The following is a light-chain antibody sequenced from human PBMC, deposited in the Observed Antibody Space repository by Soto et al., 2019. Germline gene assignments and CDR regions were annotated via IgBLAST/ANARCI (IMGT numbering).Light chain of an antibody. CDR1: QSLVKSDGNTY. CDR3: LQGTHWPPT. Sequence: VVMTQSPLSLPVTVGQPASISCRSSQSLVKSDGNTYLNWFQQRPGQSPRRLIYGVSNRASGVRDRFSGSGSGTDFTLTISRVETEDVGIYYCLQGTHWPPTFGQRTKLEIK. CDR2: GVS. V-gene: IGKV2-30*01. J-gene: IGKJ2*01.